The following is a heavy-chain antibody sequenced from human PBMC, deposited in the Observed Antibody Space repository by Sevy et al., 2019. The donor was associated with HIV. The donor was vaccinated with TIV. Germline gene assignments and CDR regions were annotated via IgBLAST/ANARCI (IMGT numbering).Heavy chain of an antibody. J-gene: IGHJ4*02. CDR1: GFIFSNAW. D-gene: IGHD1-26*01. CDR3: GYSEYGYYYDY. CDR2: IKSKADGGTP. Sequence: GGSLRLSCGASGFIFSNAWMSWVRQAPGKGLEWVGRIKSKADGGTPDYAAPVKGTFTISRDDSINTLYPQMNSPRTDDTAVYYCGYSEYGYYYDYWGQGTLVTVSS. V-gene: IGHV3-15*01.